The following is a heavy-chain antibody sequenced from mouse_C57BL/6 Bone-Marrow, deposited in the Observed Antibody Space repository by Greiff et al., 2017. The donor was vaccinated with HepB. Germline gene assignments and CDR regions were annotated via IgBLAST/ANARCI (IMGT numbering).Heavy chain of an antibody. CDR3: ARDDGYPYAMDY. V-gene: IGHV1-76*01. J-gene: IGHJ4*01. Sequence: QVQLQQSGAELVRPGASVKLSCKASGYTFTDYYINWVKQRPGQGLEWIARIYPGSGNTYYNEKFKGKATLTAEKSSSTAYMQLSSLTSEDSAVYFCARDDGYPYAMDYWGQGTSVTVSS. CDR1: GYTFTDYY. CDR2: IYPGSGNT. D-gene: IGHD2-3*01.